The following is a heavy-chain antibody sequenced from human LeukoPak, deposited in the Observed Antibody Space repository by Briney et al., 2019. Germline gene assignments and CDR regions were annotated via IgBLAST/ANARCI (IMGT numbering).Heavy chain of an antibody. V-gene: IGHV3-30-3*01. CDR1: GFTFSSYA. CDR2: ISYDGSNK. J-gene: IGHJ3*02. Sequence: GRSLRLSCAASGFTFSSYAMHWVRQAPGKGLEWVAVISYDGSNKYYADSVKGRFTFSRDNSKNTLYLQMNSLRAEDTAVYYCARGEIRWLQFSDALDIWGQGTMVTVSS. D-gene: IGHD5-12*01. CDR3: ARGEIRWLQFSDALDI.